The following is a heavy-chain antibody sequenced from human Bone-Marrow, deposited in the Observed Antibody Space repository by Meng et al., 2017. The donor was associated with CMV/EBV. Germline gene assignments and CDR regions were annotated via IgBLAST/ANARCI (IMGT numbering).Heavy chain of an antibody. CDR3: ARDWANYGSGSYYPKGGNYYYYGMDV. V-gene: IGHV1-69*04. CDR2: IIPILGIA. Sequence: SVKVSCKASGGTFSSYTISWVRQAPGQGLEWMGRIIPILGIANYAQKFQGRVTITADKSTSTAYMKLSSVTAADTAVYYCARDWANYGSGSYYPKGGNYYYYGMDVWGQGTTVTVPS. D-gene: IGHD3-10*01. J-gene: IGHJ6*02. CDR1: GGTFSSYT.